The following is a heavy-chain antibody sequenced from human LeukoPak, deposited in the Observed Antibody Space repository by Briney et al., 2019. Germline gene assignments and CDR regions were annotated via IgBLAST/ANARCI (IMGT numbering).Heavy chain of an antibody. V-gene: IGHV1-2*02. Sequence: ASVKVSCKASGYTFTGYYIHWVRQAPGQGLEWMGWINVKDGDTNYAQKFQGRVTVTRDTSISTAYMELSRLRSDDTAVYYCARVEYCGGGSCYLVDYWGQGTLVTVSS. D-gene: IGHD2-15*01. CDR1: GYTFTGYY. CDR3: ARVEYCGGGSCYLVDY. J-gene: IGHJ4*02. CDR2: INVKDGDT.